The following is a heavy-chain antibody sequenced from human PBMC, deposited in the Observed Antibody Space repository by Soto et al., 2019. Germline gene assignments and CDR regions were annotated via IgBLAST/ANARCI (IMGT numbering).Heavy chain of an antibody. D-gene: IGHD5-12*01. J-gene: IGHJ5*02. CDR2: ISHSGGST. V-gene: IGHV3-30*03. CDR1: GFTPSPYG. Sequence: GGSRRLSCAASGFTPSPYGMHWVRQPPDKGLEWVALISHSGGSTYDADSVKGRFSISRDNSKHTLYLQMDSLRSEDTAVYYCARDRVCPSGACTNNLFAPWGQGALVTGSS. CDR3: ARDRVCPSGACTNNLFAP.